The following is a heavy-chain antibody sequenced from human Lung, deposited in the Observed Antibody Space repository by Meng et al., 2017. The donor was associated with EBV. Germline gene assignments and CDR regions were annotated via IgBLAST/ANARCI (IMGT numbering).Heavy chain of an antibody. CDR1: GGSIRFGAYY. J-gene: IGHJ5*02. V-gene: IGHV4-30-4*08. CDR3: AREYSSSSGLPGP. Sequence: QVKLPESGPGAGTPSQTLSLTGTVTGGSIRFGAYYWSWIRQPPGKGLEWIGYIYDSGSTSYNPSLMSRVTISVDTSRNQFSLKLTSVTAADTAVYYCAREYSSSSGLPGPWGQGTLVTVSS. CDR2: IYDSGST. D-gene: IGHD6-6*01.